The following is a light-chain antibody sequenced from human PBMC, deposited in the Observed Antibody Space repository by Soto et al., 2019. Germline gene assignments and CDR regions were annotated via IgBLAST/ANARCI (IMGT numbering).Light chain of an antibody. J-gene: IGKJ2*01. V-gene: IGKV3-20*01. Sequence: EIVLTQSPGTQSLSPGERATLSCRASQSVSCSYLAWYQQKPGQSPRLLIYGSSDRATGIPDRFSGSGSGTDFTLTISRVEPEDFAVYYCQQYGSSPPYTFGQGTKLEIK. CDR1: QSVSCSY. CDR3: QQYGSSPPYT. CDR2: GSS.